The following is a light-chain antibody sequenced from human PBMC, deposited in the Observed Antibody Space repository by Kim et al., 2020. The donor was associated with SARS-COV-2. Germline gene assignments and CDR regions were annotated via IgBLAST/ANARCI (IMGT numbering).Light chain of an antibody. CDR1: NFNIGTNT. V-gene: IGLV1-44*01. Sequence: QSVLTQPPSASGTPGQRVTISCSGSNFNIGTNTVNWYHQVPGTAPKLLIYSSTQRPSGVPDRFSGSKSGTSASLAISRLQSEDEADYYCASWDDSLSGWVFGGGTQLTVL. J-gene: IGLJ3*02. CDR2: SST. CDR3: ASWDDSLSGWV.